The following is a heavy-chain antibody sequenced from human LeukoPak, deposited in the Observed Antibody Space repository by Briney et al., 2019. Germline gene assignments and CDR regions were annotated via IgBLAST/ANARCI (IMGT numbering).Heavy chain of an antibody. Sequence: GSSVKVSCKASGGTFSRSPLSLVRQAPGQGLEWVGAIIPLYGITNYTEKFQGRVAITTDESTNTAYMEVSSLRLEDTAVYYCARDRVGGASDWGQGTLVTVSS. CDR3: ARDRVGGASD. CDR2: IIPLYGIT. J-gene: IGHJ4*02. CDR1: GGTFSRSP. V-gene: IGHV1-69*05. D-gene: IGHD3-3*01.